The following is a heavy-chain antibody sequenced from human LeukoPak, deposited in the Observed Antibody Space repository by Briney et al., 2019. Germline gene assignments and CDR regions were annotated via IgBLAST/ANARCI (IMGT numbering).Heavy chain of an antibody. Sequence: ASVTVSCKASGYTFVNYYIHWVRQAPGQGLEWMGLINPGGGSTTYSQKFQARVTMTRDTSTSTVYMELNSLRFEDTAVYYCARARTGDSDYWGQGTLVTVSS. CDR3: ARARTGDSDY. J-gene: IGHJ4*02. CDR2: INPGGGST. CDR1: GYTFVNYY. V-gene: IGHV1-46*01. D-gene: IGHD7-27*01.